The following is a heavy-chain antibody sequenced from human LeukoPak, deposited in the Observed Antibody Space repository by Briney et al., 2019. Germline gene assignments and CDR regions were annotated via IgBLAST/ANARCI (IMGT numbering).Heavy chain of an antibody. CDR3: ARGWAFDI. Sequence: PSETLSLTCTVSGGSISSYYWRWIRQPPGKGLEWIGYIYYSGSTNYNPSLKSRVTISVDTSKNQFSLKLSSVTAADTAVYYCARGWAFDIWGQGTMVTVSS. J-gene: IGHJ3*02. CDR2: IYYSGST. V-gene: IGHV4-59*01. D-gene: IGHD2-15*01. CDR1: GGSISSYY.